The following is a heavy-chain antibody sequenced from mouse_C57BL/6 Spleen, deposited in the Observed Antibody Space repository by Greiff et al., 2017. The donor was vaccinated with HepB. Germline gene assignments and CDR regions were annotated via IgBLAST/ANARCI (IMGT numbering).Heavy chain of an antibody. CDR3: AREGPYSYYAMDY. CDR2: IYPGSGST. CDR1: GYTFTSYW. Sequence: QVQLQQSGAELVKPGASVKMSCKASGYTFTSYWITWVKQRPGQGLEWIGDIYPGSGSTNYNGKFKSKATLTVDTSSSTAYMQLSSLTSEDSAVYYWAREGPYSYYAMDYWGQGTSVTVSS. J-gene: IGHJ4*01. D-gene: IGHD2-10*01. V-gene: IGHV1-55*01.